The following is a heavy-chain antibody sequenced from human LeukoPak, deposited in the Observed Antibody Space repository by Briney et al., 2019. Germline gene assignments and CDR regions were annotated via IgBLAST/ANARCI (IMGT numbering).Heavy chain of an antibody. Sequence: GGSLRLSCAASGFTFSSYWMDWVRQAPGKGLEWVANIKQDGSEKYYVDSVKGRFTISRDNAKNSLYLQMNSLRVEDTAVYYCARDKYGAYFDYWGQGTLVTVSS. V-gene: IGHV3-7*04. CDR3: ARDKYGAYFDY. CDR1: GFTFSSYW. D-gene: IGHD4-17*01. J-gene: IGHJ4*02. CDR2: IKQDGSEK.